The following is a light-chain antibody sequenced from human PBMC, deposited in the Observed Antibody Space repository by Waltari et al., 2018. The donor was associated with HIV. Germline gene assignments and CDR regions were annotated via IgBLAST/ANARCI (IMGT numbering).Light chain of an antibody. CDR1: KLGDTY. J-gene: IGLJ2*01. CDR3: QAWDSSSAVV. V-gene: IGLV3-1*01. CDR2: QNY. Sequence: SYELTQPPSVSVSPGQTASITCSGDKLGDTYASWYQQKPGQSTVLVIYQNYKRPSGIPERLSGSNSGDTATLTISGTQAVDEADYYCQAWDSSSAVVFGGGTKLTVL.